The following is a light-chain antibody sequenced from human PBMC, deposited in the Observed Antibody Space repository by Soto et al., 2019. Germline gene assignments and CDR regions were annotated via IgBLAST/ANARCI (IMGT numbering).Light chain of an antibody. CDR1: VLAKKY. J-gene: IGLJ2*01. CDR3: YSSADNSLV. Sequence: SYELTQPSSVSVSPGQTARITCSGGVLAKKYARWFQQKPGQAPVLVIYKDSERPSGIPERFSGSSSGTTVSLTISGAQVEDEADYYCYSSADNSLVFGGGTQLTVL. CDR2: KDS. V-gene: IGLV3-27*01.